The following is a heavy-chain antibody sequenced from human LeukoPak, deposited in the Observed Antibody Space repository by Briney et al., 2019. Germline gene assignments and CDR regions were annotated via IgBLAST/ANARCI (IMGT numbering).Heavy chain of an antibody. V-gene: IGHV3-30-3*01. CDR1: GFTFSSYA. D-gene: IGHD6-13*01. Sequence: PGGSLRLSCAASGFTFSSYAMHWVRQAPGKGLEWVAVISYDGSNKYYADSVKGRFTISRDNSKNTLYLQMNSLRAEDTAVYYCGRGGGIAGAGGGAYGGQGTLVTVSS. CDR2: ISYDGSNK. CDR3: GRGGGIAGAGGGAY. J-gene: IGHJ4*02.